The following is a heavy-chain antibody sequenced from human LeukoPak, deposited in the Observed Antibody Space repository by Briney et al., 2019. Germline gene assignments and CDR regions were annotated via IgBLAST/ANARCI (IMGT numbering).Heavy chain of an antibody. CDR2: IYYSGST. J-gene: IGHJ4*02. CDR1: GGSISSGDYF. V-gene: IGHV4-30-4*08. Sequence: TSQTLSLTCTVSGGSISSGDYFWSWIRQPPWKGLEWIGYIYYSGSTYYNPSLKSRVTISVDTSKNQFSLKLSSVTAADTAVYYCARVIVGATFDYWGQGTLVTVSS. D-gene: IGHD1-26*01. CDR3: ARVIVGATFDY.